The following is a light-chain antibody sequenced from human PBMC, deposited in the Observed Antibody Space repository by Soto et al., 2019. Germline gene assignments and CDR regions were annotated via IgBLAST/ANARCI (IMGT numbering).Light chain of an antibody. V-gene: IGLV1-40*01. J-gene: IGLJ2*01. CDR3: QCYDSSLSEGV. CDR2: GNS. CDR1: SSNIGAGYD. Sequence: QSVLTQPPSVSGAPGQRVTISCTGSSSNIGAGYDVHWYQQLPGTAPKLLIYGNSNRPSGVPDRFSGSKSGTSASLAITGLQAEDEADYYCQCYDSSLSEGVFGGGTKLTVL.